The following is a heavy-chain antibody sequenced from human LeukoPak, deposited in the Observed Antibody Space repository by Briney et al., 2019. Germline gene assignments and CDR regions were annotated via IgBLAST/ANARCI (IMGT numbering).Heavy chain of an antibody. CDR2: IKRDGSEK. Sequence: GGSLRLSCAASGFTFSSYWMSWVRQAPGKGLEWVANIKRDGSEKYYVDSVKGRFTISRDNAKNSLYLQMNSLRAEDTAVYYCARDPCSGGSCYDYWGQGTLVTVSS. J-gene: IGHJ4*02. V-gene: IGHV3-7*03. CDR1: GFTFSSYW. D-gene: IGHD2-15*01. CDR3: ARDPCSGGSCYDY.